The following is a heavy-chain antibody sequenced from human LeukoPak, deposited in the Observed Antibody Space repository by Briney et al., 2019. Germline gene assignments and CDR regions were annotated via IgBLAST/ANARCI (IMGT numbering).Heavy chain of an antibody. CDR1: GFTFSDYY. CDR2: ISSSGSTI. D-gene: IGHD2-15*01. CDR3: ARGRRLVVVAARTFDI. Sequence: GGSLRLSCAASGFTFSDYYMSWIRQAPGKGLEWVSYISSSGSTIYYADSVKGRFTISRDNAKNSLYLQMNSLRAEDTAVYYCARGRRLVVVAARTFDIWGQGTMVTVSS. J-gene: IGHJ3*02. V-gene: IGHV3-11*01.